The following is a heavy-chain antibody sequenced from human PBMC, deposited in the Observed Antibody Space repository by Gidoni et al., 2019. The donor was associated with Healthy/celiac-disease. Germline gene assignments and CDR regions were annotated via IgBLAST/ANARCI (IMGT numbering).Heavy chain of an antibody. CDR1: GFTFSSYA. CDR2: IRGSGGST. CDR3: AKETYDSSGYNFDY. J-gene: IGHJ4*02. V-gene: IGHV3-23*01. Sequence: EVQLLESGGGLVQPGGSLRLSCAASGFTFSSYAMSWVRQAPGKGLAWVAAIRGSGGSTYYADSVKGRFTIARDNSKNKLYLQMNSLRAEDTAVYYCAKETYDSSGYNFDYWGQGTLVTVSS. D-gene: IGHD3-22*01.